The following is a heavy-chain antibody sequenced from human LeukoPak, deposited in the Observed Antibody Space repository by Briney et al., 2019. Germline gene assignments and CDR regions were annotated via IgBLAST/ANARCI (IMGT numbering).Heavy chain of an antibody. CDR1: GFTFSSYW. CDR3: ARAVEAGGYPGYFDL. D-gene: IGHD1-1*01. Sequence: PGGSLRLSCAASGFTFSSYWMSWVRQAPGKGLEWVANIKQDGSEKYYVDSVKGRFTISRDNAKNSLFLQMNSLRAEDTAVYYCARAVEAGGYPGYFDLWGRGTLVTVSS. J-gene: IGHJ2*01. V-gene: IGHV3-7*01. CDR2: IKQDGSEK.